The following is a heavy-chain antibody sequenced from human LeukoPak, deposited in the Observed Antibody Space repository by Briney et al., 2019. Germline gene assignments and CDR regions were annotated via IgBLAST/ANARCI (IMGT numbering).Heavy chain of an antibody. Sequence: SETLSLTCAVYGGSFSGYYWSWIRQPPGKGLEWIGEINHSGSTNYNPSLKSRVTISVDASKNQFSLKLSSVTAADTAVYYCARALGDYWGQGTLVTVSS. J-gene: IGHJ4*02. D-gene: IGHD7-27*01. CDR3: ARALGDY. V-gene: IGHV4-34*01. CDR1: GGSFSGYY. CDR2: INHSGST.